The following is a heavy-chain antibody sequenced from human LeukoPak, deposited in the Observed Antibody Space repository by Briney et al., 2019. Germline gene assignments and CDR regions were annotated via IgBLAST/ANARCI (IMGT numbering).Heavy chain of an antibody. Sequence: SETLSLTCAVYGGSFSSYYWSWIRQPPGKGLEWIGYIYYSGSTYYNPSLKSRVTISVDTSKNQFSLKLSSVTAADTAVYYCASINFYFDYWGQGTLVTVSS. J-gene: IGHJ4*02. CDR1: GGSFSSYY. V-gene: IGHV4-59*08. D-gene: IGHD5-24*01. CDR2: IYYSGST. CDR3: ASINFYFDY.